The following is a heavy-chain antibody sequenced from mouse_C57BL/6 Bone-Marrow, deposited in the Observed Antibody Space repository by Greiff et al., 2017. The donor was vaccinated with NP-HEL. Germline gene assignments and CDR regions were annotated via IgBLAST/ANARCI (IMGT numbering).Heavy chain of an antibody. Sequence: LVESGAELVRPGASVKLSCTASGFNIKDYYMHWVKQRPEQGLEWIGRIDPEDGDTEYAPKFQGKATMTADTSSNTAYLQLSSLTSEDTAVYYCTTILCSNFYWYFDVWGTGTTVTVSS. CDR2: IDPEDGDT. J-gene: IGHJ1*03. V-gene: IGHV14-1*01. D-gene: IGHD2-5*01. CDR1: GFNIKDYY. CDR3: TTILCSNFYWYFDV.